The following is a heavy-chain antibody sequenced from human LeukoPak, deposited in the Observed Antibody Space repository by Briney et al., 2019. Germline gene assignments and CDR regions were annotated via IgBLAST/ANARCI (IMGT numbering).Heavy chain of an antibody. Sequence: SETLSLTCAVYGGSFSGYYWSWIRQPPGKGLEWIGGINHSGSTNYNPSLKSRVTISVDTSKNQFSLKLSSVTAADTAVYYCARVGSRSVLRTFDYWGQGTLVTVSS. CDR2: INHSGST. CDR3: ARVGSRSVLRTFDY. V-gene: IGHV4-34*01. D-gene: IGHD3-10*01. CDR1: GGSFSGYY. J-gene: IGHJ4*02.